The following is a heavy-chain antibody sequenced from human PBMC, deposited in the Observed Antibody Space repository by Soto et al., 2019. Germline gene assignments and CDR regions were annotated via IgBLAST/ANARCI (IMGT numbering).Heavy chain of an antibody. D-gene: IGHD3-22*01. V-gene: IGHV1-18*04. CDR3: AREFQYDSGGFHELYF. J-gene: IGHJ4*02. CDR1: GYTFNSFC. CDR2: ISAYNGNT. Sequence: GSVKVSCKGSGYTFNSFCINWVLQAPGQGLEWLGWISAYNGNTNYAQKFHGRVTMTADTSTTTAYLELTSLRSDDTAVYYCAREFQYDSGGFHELYFWGQGTLVTVSS.